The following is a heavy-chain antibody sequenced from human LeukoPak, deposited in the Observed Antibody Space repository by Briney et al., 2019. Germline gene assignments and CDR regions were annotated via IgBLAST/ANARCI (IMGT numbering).Heavy chain of an antibody. CDR3: ARGGNYYDSSGYSGDY. CDR1: GFTFSDYY. D-gene: IGHD3-22*01. CDR2: NSHSGYTI. V-gene: IGHV3-11*01. Sequence: GGSLRLSCAASGFTFSDYYMIWIRQAPGKGLEWVSYNSHSGYTIYYADSVKGRFTISRDDAKNSLYLQMNSLRAEDTAVYYCARGGNYYDSSGYSGDYWGQGTLVTVSS. J-gene: IGHJ4*02.